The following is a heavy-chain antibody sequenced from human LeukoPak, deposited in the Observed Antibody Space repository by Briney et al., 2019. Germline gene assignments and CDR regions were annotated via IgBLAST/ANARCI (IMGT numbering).Heavy chain of an antibody. CDR3: ARDLQLGTDY. J-gene: IGHJ4*02. Sequence: GRSLRLSCAASGFTFDDYAMHWVRQAPGKGLEWVSVIYSGGSTYYADSVKGRFTISRDNSKNTLYLQMNSLRAEDTAVYYCARDLQLGTDYWGQGTLVTVSS. V-gene: IGHV3-66*01. CDR2: IYSGGST. CDR1: GFTFDDYA. D-gene: IGHD1-1*01.